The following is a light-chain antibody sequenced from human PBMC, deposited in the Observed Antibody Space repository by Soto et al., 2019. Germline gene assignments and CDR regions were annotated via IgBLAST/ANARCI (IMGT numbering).Light chain of an antibody. CDR1: QSISSH. CDR3: QQRVNWPLT. V-gene: IGKV3-11*01. J-gene: IGKJ4*01. Sequence: EIVLTQSPATLSLSPRERATLSCRASQSISSHLAWYQQKPGQAPRLSRFDASNRATGIPARFSGSGSGTDFTLTISSLEPEDFALYYCQQRVNWPLTFGGGTKVEIK. CDR2: DAS.